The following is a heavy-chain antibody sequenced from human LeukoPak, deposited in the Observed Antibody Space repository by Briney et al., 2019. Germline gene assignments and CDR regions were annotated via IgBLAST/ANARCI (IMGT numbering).Heavy chain of an antibody. V-gene: IGHV3-48*01. Sequence: GGSLRLSCAASGFTFSSYSMNWVRQAPGKGLGWVSYISSSRSTIYYADSVKGRFTISRDNAKNSLYLQMNSLRAEDTAVYYCARGGSSWYRVDYWGQGTLVTVSS. CDR3: ARGGSSWYRVDY. J-gene: IGHJ4*02. CDR1: GFTFSSYS. D-gene: IGHD6-13*01. CDR2: ISSSRSTI.